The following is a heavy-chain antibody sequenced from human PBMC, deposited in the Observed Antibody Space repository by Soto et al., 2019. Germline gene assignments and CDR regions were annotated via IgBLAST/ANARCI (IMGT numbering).Heavy chain of an antibody. CDR1: GFTFGSYA. CDR3: ANGYCTNGVCYSPLANWFDP. V-gene: IGHV3-23*01. Sequence: GGSLTLASAACGFTFGSYAISWVRPAHGKGLGWGSAISVSGGRTSYADSVKGRFTISRDNSTHTPYLQMNSLRAEDTAVYYCANGYCTNGVCYSPLANWFDPWGQGTLVTVSS. D-gene: IGHD2-8*01. CDR2: ISVSGGRT. J-gene: IGHJ5*02.